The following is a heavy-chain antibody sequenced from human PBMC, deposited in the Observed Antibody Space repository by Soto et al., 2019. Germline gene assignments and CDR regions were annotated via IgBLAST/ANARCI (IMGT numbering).Heavy chain of an antibody. Sequence: ASVKVSCKASGYTFTSYGISWVRQAPGQGLEWMGWISAYNGNTNYAQKLQGRVTMTTDTSTSTAYMELRSLRSDDTAVYYCVVAAQPYYFDYWGQGSLVTVSS. J-gene: IGHJ4*02. CDR2: ISAYNGNT. D-gene: IGHD2-15*01. CDR3: VVAAQPYYFDY. V-gene: IGHV1-18*01. CDR1: GYTFTSYG.